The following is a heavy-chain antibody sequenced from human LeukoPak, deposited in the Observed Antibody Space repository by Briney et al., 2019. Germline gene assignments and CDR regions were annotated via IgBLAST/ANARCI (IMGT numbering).Heavy chain of an antibody. Sequence: PSETLSLTCAVYGESFSGHYWTWIPAPLGRGLERIVESTHSGRTTYTPSLKRRATLSVDTSKHQFSCNLTSMTSAHTALQYSTRGRTGAAALDFWGQGTLVTVSS. CDR1: GESFSGHY. D-gene: IGHD2-2*01. CDR3: TRGRTGAAALDF. V-gene: IGHV4-34*01. CDR2: STHSGRT. J-gene: IGHJ4*02.